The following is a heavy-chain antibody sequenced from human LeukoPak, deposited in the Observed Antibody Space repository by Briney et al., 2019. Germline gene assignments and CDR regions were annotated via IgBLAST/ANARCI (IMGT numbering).Heavy chain of an antibody. D-gene: IGHD1-26*01. Sequence: SETLSLTCTVSCGSISNSNYYWGWIRQTPEKGLEWIGSIYSSGNTYYNPSLKSRVTMSVDTSKDQFSLNLNFVTAAYTAVYYWARHASGSYNNFLHSGQGTLVTVSS. CDR2: IYSSGNT. J-gene: IGHJ1*01. V-gene: IGHV4-39*01. CDR3: ARHASGSYNNFLH. CDR1: CGSISNSNYY.